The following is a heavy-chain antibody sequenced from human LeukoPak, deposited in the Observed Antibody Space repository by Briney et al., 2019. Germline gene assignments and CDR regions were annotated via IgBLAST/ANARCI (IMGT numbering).Heavy chain of an antibody. V-gene: IGHV4-4*07. Sequence: PSETLSLTCTVSGVSFSSYYWSWIRQPAGKGLEWVGRIYSSVNTNYNSSLESRVTLSMDTSKNQFSRRLTSVAVADTAVYYSARERGILRGDAFDIWGQGTMVTVSS. D-gene: IGHD1-26*01. CDR1: GVSFSSYY. J-gene: IGHJ3*02. CDR2: IYSSVNT. CDR3: ARERGILRGDAFDI.